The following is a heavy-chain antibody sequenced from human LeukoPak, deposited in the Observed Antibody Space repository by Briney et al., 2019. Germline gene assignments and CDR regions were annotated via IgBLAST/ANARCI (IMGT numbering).Heavy chain of an antibody. J-gene: IGHJ4*02. CDR2: IVVGSGNT. CDR1: GFTFTSSA. D-gene: IGHD6-13*01. V-gene: IGHV1-58*01. CDR3: AALSPAAAAFDY. Sequence: SVKVSCKASGFTFTSSAVQWVRQARGQRLEWIGWIVVGSGNTNYAQKFRERVTITRDMSTSTAYMELSSLRSEDTAVYYCAALSPAAAAFDYWGQGTLVTVSS.